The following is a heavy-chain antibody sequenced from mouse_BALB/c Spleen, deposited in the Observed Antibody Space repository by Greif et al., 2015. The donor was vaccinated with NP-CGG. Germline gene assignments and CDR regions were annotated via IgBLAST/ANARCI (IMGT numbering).Heavy chain of an antibody. V-gene: IGHV5-17*02. D-gene: IGHD2-1*01. CDR1: GFTFSSFG. CDR3: ARSGNPYYAMDY. Sequence: EVKVVESGGGLVQPGGSRKLSCAASGFTFSSFGMHWVRQAPEKGLEWVAYISSGSSTIYYADTVKGRFTISRDNPKSTLFLQMTSLRSEDTAMYYCARSGNPYYAMDYWGQGTSVTVSS. J-gene: IGHJ4*01. CDR2: ISSGSSTI.